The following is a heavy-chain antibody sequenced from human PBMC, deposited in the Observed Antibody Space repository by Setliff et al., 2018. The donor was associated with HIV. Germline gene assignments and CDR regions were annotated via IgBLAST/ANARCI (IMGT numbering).Heavy chain of an antibody. V-gene: IGHV4-31*03. CDR2: IYYSGST. J-gene: IGHJ5*02. CDR3: ARSDPGDSGSLEDWFDP. CDR1: GGSISSGGYY. D-gene: IGHD3-10*01. Sequence: SETLSLTCTVSGGSISSGGYYWSWIRQHPGKGLEWIGYIYYSGSTYYNPSLKSRVTISVDTSKNQFSLKLTSVTAADTAVYYCARSDPGDSGSLEDWFDPWGQGTLVTVS.